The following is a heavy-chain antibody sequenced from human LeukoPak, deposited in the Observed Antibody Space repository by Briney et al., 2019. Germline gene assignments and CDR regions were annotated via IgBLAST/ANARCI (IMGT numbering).Heavy chain of an antibody. V-gene: IGHV3-66*01. CDR1: GFTVSSNY. CDR3: AREEAAYYYDSSGYSDAFDI. CDR2: IYSGGST. Sequence: GGSLRLSCAASGFTVSSNYMSWVRQAPGKGLEWVSVIYSGGSTYYADSVKGRFTISRDNSKNTLYLQMNSLRAEDTAVYYCAREEAAYYYDSSGYSDAFDIWGQGTMVTVSS. D-gene: IGHD3-22*01. J-gene: IGHJ3*02.